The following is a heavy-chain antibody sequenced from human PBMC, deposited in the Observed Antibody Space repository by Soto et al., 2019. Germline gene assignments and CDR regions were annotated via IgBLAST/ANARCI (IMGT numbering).Heavy chain of an antibody. CDR1: GGTFSNDI. D-gene: IGHD5-12*01. CDR2: IIPLLDIT. V-gene: IGHV1-69*04. CDR3: VRDSPIGSTYSGYDGIDY. Sequence: SVKVSCTASGGTFSNDIITWVRQAPGQGLEWMGRIIPLLDITNYAQKFQGRVTITADKSTSTAYMELNSLRSEDTAVYYCVRDSPIGSTYSGYDGIDYWGQGTLVTVSS. J-gene: IGHJ4*02.